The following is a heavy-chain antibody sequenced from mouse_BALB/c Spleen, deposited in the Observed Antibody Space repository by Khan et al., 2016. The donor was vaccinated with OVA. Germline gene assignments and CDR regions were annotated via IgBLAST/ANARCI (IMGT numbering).Heavy chain of an antibody. D-gene: IGHD2-1*01. CDR2: LYPGNSDT. J-gene: IGHJ2*01. V-gene: IGHV1-5*01. Sequence: VQLQQPGTVLARPGASVKMSCKGSGYTFTTYWMHWVKQRPGQGLEWIGALYPGNSDTNFNQKFKDKANLTAVTSTSTAYMELNSLTNEDSADYYCTRNGFGNYESWDYWGQGTTLTVSS. CDR1: GYTFTTYW. CDR3: TRNGFGNYESWDY.